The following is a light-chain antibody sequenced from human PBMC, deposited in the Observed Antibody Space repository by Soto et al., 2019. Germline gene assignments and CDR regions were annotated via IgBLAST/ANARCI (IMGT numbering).Light chain of an antibody. V-gene: IGKV1-5*03. CDR2: IAS. CDR1: QSISTW. J-gene: IGKJ1*01. Sequence: DIQMTQSPSSLSASVGDRVTITCRASQSISTWLAWYQQKPGKAPKLLIYIASSLENGVPSRFSGSGSGTEFTLTISSLQPADFATYYCQHYNNHSPGTFGQGTKVEIK. CDR3: QHYNNHSPGT.